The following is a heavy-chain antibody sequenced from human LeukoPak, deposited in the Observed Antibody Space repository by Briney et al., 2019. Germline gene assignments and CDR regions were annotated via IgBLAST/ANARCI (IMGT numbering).Heavy chain of an antibody. CDR3: ARAVQTSIAARRYTWFDP. Sequence: SETLSLTCTVSGGSISSYYWSWIRQPAGKGLEWIGRIYTSGSTSYNPSLKSRVTMSVDTSKNQFSLKLSSVTAADTAVYYCARAVQTSIAARRYTWFDPWGQGTLVTVSS. CDR2: IYTSGST. D-gene: IGHD6-6*01. J-gene: IGHJ5*02. CDR1: GGSISSYY. V-gene: IGHV4-4*07.